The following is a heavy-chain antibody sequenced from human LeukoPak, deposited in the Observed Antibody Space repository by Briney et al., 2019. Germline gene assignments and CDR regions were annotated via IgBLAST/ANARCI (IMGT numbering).Heavy chain of an antibody. Sequence: SETLSLTCAVYGESFSGYYWSWIRQPPGKGLEWIGYIYYSGSTNYNPSLKSRVTISVDTSKNQFSLKLSSVTAADTAVYYCARSMVGYCSGGSCYTIDYYYYYMDVWGKGTTVTVSS. CDR2: IYYSGST. V-gene: IGHV4-59*01. J-gene: IGHJ6*03. CDR1: GESFSGYY. CDR3: ARSMVGYCSGGSCYTIDYYYYYMDV. D-gene: IGHD2-15*01.